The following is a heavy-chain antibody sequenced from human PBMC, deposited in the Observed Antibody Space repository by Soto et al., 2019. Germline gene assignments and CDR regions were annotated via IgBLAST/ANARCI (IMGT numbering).Heavy chain of an antibody. CDR1: GFTLSSYA. V-gene: IGHV3-23*01. D-gene: IGHD2-2*01. CDR3: ATPRYCSSTSCFTVAFDY. CDR2: ISDSGGST. Sequence: VGSLRLSCAASGFTLSSYAMSWVRQAPGKGLEWVSAISDSGGSTYYADSVKGRLTISRDNSKNTLYLQMSSLRAEDTAVYYCATPRYCSSTSCFTVAFDYWGQRTLVTVSS. J-gene: IGHJ4*02.